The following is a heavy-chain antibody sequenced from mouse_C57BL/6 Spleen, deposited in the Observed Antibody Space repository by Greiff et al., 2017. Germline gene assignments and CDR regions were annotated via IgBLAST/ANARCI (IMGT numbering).Heavy chain of an antibody. CDR3: ARPPYYYGSSYWYLDV. V-gene: IGHV14-2*01. D-gene: IGHD1-1*01. CDR2: IDPEDGET. CDR1: GFNIKDYY. J-gene: IGHJ1*03. Sequence: VHVKQSGAELVQPGASVKLSCTASGFNIKDYYMHWVKQRTEQGLEWIGRIDPEDGETKYAPKFQGKATITADTSSITAYLQLSILTSEDTAVYYCARPPYYYGSSYWYLDVWGTGTTVTVSS.